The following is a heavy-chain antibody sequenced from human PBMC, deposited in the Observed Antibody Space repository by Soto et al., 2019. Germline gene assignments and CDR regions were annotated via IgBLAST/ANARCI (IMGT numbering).Heavy chain of an antibody. D-gene: IGHD1-26*01. CDR3: VREAGRGSGGVQELDY. V-gene: IGHV3-13*01. Sequence: GGSLRLSCAASGFTFSTYDMHCVRQPAGKGLEWVAAIGLVGDTYFPGSVKGRFTISREDAKNSLHLEVNSLRGEDTAIYYCVREAGRGSGGVQELDYWGQGTLVTVSS. CDR1: GFTFSTYD. J-gene: IGHJ4*02. CDR2: IGLVGDT.